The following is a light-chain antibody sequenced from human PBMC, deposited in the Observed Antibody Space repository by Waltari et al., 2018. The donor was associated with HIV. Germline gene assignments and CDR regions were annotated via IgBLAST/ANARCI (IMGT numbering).Light chain of an antibody. Sequence: SYVLTQPPSVSVAPGKTATIACGGDNIERQSVHWYQQKPGQAPVLVIYDYNDRPSGIPERFSGSNSGSTATLTISRAEAGDEADYYCQVWDISSDHWVFGGGTKLTVL. J-gene: IGLJ3*02. CDR3: QVWDISSDHWV. CDR1: NIERQS. V-gene: IGLV3-21*04. CDR2: DYN.